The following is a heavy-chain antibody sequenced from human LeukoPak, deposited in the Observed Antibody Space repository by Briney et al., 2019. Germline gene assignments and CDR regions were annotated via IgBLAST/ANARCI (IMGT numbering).Heavy chain of an antibody. CDR2: IYYSEST. Sequence: SETLSLTCTVSGGSISSYYWSWIRQPPGKGLEWIGYIYYSESTNYNPSLKSRVTISVDTSKNQFSLKLSSVTAADTAMYYCARGPTGTGAFDPWGQGTLVTVSS. J-gene: IGHJ5*02. D-gene: IGHD1-1*01. CDR3: ARGPTGTGAFDP. V-gene: IGHV4-59*01. CDR1: GGSISSYY.